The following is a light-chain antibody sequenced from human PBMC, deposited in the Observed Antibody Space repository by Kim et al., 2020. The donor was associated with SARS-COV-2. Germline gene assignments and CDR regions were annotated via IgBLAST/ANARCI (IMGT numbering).Light chain of an antibody. J-gene: IGKJ1*01. CDR1: QSITNY. CDR3: QQCYTMPRT. CDR2: AAS. Sequence: DIQMTQSPSSLSASVGDRVTITCRASQSITNYLNWYQQKPGKAPKVLIYAASSLQSGVPSRFSGSGSGTDFTLTISSLQPDDFATYYCQQCYTMPRTFGQGTKVDIK. V-gene: IGKV1-39*01.